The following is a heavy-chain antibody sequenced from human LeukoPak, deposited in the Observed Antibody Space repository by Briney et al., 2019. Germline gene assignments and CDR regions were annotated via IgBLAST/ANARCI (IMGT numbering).Heavy chain of an antibody. CDR3: ARDSVVALGGAFDI. CDR1: GGSISPYY. CDR2: IYYSGST. D-gene: IGHD2-15*01. Sequence: SETLSLTCSVSGGSISPYYWNWIRQPPGKGLEWIGYIYYSGSTHYNPSLKSRVTISLDTSKNQFSLKLSSVTAADTAVYYCARDSVVALGGAFDIWGQGTMVTVAS. J-gene: IGHJ3*02. V-gene: IGHV4-59*01.